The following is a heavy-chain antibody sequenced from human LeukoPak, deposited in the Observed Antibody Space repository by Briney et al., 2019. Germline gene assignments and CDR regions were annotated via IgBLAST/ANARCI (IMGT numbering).Heavy chain of an antibody. CDR3: ARDRVQRRNAFDI. J-gene: IGHJ3*02. D-gene: IGHD1-1*01. V-gene: IGHV1-69*13. CDR2: IIPIFGTA. CDR1: GGTFSSYA. Sequence: SVKVSCKASGGTFSSYAISWVRQAPGQGLEWMGGIIPIFGTANYAQKFQGRVTITADESTSTAYMELSSLRSEDTAVYYCARDRVQRRNAFDIWGQGTMVTVSS.